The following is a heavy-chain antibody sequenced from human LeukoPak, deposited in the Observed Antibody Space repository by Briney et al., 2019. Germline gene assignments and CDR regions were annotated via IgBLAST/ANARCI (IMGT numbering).Heavy chain of an antibody. Sequence: SETLSLTCTVSGGSISSSSYYWGWIRQPPGKGLEWIGSIYYSGSTYYNPSLKSRVTISVDTSKNQFSLKLSSVTAADTAVYYCARQLRYFDWLSPLYYYYMDVWGKGTTVTISS. V-gene: IGHV4-39*01. J-gene: IGHJ6*03. CDR1: GGSISSSSYY. CDR2: IYYSGST. D-gene: IGHD3-9*01. CDR3: ARQLRYFDWLSPLYYYYMDV.